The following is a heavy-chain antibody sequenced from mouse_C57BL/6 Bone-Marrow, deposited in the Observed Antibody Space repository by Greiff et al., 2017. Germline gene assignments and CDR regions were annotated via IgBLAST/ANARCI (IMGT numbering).Heavy chain of an antibody. Sequence: QVQLQQPGAELVKPGASVKLSCKASGYTFTSYWMHWVKQRPGQGLEWIGMIHPNSGSTNYNEKFKSKATLTVDKSSSTAYMQLSSLTSEDSAVYYCAKPGGGFWFAYWGQGTLVTVSA. CDR3: AKPGGGFWFAY. V-gene: IGHV1-64*01. CDR2: IHPNSGST. D-gene: IGHD1-1*02. J-gene: IGHJ3*01. CDR1: GYTFTSYW.